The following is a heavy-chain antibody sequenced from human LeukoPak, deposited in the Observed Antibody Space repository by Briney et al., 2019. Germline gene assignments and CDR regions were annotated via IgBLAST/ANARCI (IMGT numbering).Heavy chain of an antibody. V-gene: IGHV1-18*01. D-gene: IGHD6-19*01. CDR3: ARDRGSGPSDY. CDR1: GGTFSSYA. J-gene: IGHJ4*02. Sequence: ASVKVSCKASGGTFSSYAISWVRQAPGQGLEWMGWISTYNDNTNYAQKLQDRVSMTTDTSTTTAYMELRSLRSDDTAVYYCARDRGSGPSDYWGQGTLVTVSS. CDR2: ISTYNDNT.